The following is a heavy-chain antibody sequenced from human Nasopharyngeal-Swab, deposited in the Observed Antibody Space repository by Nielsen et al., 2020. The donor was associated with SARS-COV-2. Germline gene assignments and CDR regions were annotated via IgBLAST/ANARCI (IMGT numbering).Heavy chain of an antibody. Sequence: SETLSLTCAVYGGSFSGYYWSWIRQPPGKGLEWIGEINHSGSTNYNPSLKSRVTISVDMSKNQFSLKLSSVTAADTAVYYCVRGPAVILYCGGDCYPGYFQHWGQGTLVTVSS. CDR1: GGSFSGYY. CDR2: INHSGST. CDR3: VRGPAVILYCGGDCYPGYFQH. J-gene: IGHJ1*01. V-gene: IGHV4-34*01. D-gene: IGHD2-21*02.